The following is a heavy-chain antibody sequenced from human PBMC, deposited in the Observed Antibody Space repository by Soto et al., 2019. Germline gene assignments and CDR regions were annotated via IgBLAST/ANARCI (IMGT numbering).Heavy chain of an antibody. Sequence: EVQLVESGGGLVQPGGSLRLSCEASEFTFSSYWMHWVRQVPGKGLVWVSRIKFDGSSTNYADSVKGRFTISRDNAKNTVYVKMNSLRAEDTAVYYCARGIPESYGFDVWGQGTMVTVSS. V-gene: IGHV3-74*01. CDR1: EFTFSSYW. CDR3: ARGIPESYGFDV. CDR2: IKFDGSST. J-gene: IGHJ3*01. D-gene: IGHD2-21*01.